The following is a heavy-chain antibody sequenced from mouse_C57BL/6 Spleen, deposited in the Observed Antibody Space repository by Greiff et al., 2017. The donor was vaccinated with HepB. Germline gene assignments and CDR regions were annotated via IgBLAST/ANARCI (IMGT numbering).Heavy chain of an antibody. CDR2: IYPGSGST. Sequence: QVQLQQPGAELVKPGASVKMSCKASGYTFTSYWITWVKQRPGQGLEWIGDIYPGSGSTNYNEKFKSKVTLTVDTSSSTAYMQLSSLTSEDSAVYYCATGGIYYDYDVEDYWGQGTTLTVSS. CDR1: GYTFTSYW. D-gene: IGHD2-4*01. V-gene: IGHV1-55*01. J-gene: IGHJ2*01. CDR3: ATGGIYYDYDVEDY.